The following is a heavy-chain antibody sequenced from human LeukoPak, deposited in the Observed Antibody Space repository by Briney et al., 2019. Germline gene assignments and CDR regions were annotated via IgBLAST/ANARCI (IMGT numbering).Heavy chain of an antibody. CDR3: ARGPYGTGSHFDF. V-gene: IGHV1-8*02. J-gene: IGHJ4*02. CDR2: MNPNSGDT. Sequence: ASVKVSCKASGSTFNSYDINWVGQATGQGLEWMGWMNPNSGDTGYPPRFQGRVTMTRDTSISTAYMELSSLRSEDTAVYYCARGPYGTGSHFDFWGQGTLVTVSS. D-gene: IGHD3-10*01. CDR1: GSTFNSYD.